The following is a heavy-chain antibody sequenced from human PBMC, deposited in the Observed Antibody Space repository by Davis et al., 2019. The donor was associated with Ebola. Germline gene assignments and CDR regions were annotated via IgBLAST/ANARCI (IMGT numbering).Heavy chain of an antibody. D-gene: IGHD3-3*01. Sequence: SVKVSCKASGGTFSSYAISWVRQAPGQGLEWMGGIIPILGIANYAQKFQGRVTITADKSTSTAYMELSSLRSEDTAVYYCARGASFGVVIIREYFDYWGQGTLVTVSS. CDR3: ARGASFGVVIIREYFDY. V-gene: IGHV1-69*10. CDR2: IIPILGIA. CDR1: GGTFSSYA. J-gene: IGHJ4*02.